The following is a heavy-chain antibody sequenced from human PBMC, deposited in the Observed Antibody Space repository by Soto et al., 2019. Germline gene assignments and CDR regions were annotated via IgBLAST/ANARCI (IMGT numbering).Heavy chain of an antibody. V-gene: IGHV3-66*01. CDR3: ATDRGPLAGTY. Sequence: EVQLVESGGGLVQPGGSLRLSCAASGFTVSNNYMSWVRQAPGKGLEWVSIIYAGGRTYYADSVKGRFTISRDNSKNTLYLQMSSLRAEDTAVYYCATDRGPLAGTYWGQGTLVTVSS. CDR2: IYAGGRT. CDR1: GFTVSNNY. J-gene: IGHJ4*02. D-gene: IGHD6-19*01.